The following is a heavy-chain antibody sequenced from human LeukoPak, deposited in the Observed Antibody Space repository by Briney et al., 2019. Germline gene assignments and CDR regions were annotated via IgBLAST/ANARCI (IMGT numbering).Heavy chain of an antibody. CDR2: INPNSGGT. V-gene: IGHV1-2*02. J-gene: IGHJ4*02. D-gene: IGHD4-4*01. Sequence: ASVKVSCKASGYTFTSYYMHWVRQAPGQGLEWMGWINPNSGGTNYAQKFQGRVTMTRDTSISTAYMELSRLRSDDTAVYYCARDDYRGKYYFDYWGQGTLVTVSS. CDR3: ARDDYRGKYYFDY. CDR1: GYTFTSYY.